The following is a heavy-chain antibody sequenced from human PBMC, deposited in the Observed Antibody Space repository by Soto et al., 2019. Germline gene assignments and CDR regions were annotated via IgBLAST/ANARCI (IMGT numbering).Heavy chain of an antibody. CDR3: ARHGDSSGWDHYYYYGMDV. Sequence: GESLKISCKGSGYKFTNYWIGWVRQMPGKGLEWMGNIYPGDSDTRYSPSFQGQVTISADKSISTAYLQWSSLKASDTAMYYCARHGDSSGWDHYYYYGMDVWGQGTTVTVSS. D-gene: IGHD6-19*01. CDR1: GYKFTNYW. V-gene: IGHV5-51*01. J-gene: IGHJ6*02. CDR2: IYPGDSDT.